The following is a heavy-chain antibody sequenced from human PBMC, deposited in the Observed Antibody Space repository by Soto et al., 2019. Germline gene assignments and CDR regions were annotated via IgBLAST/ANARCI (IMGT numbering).Heavy chain of an antibody. Sequence: EVQLLESGGGLVQPGGSLRLSCAASGFPFSRYAMSWVRQAPGKGLKWGAIISGSGGDTHYADSVEGRFTISRDNSKNALELQMTSLRAEDTAVYYCAKGKANTIFGVDTLFDYWGQGTRVTVSS. CDR1: GFPFSRYA. J-gene: IGHJ4*02. CDR3: AKGKANTIFGVDTLFDY. CDR2: ISGSGGDT. V-gene: IGHV3-23*01. D-gene: IGHD3-3*01.